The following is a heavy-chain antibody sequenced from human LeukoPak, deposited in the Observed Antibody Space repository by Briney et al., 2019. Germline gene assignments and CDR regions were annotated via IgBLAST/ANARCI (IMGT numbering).Heavy chain of an antibody. CDR1: GYSFTSYW. D-gene: IGHD3-10*01. CDR3: ARRWFGEFHHDAFDI. CDR2: IYPGDSDT. Sequence: GESLKISCKGSGYSFTSYWIGWVRQMPGKGLEWMGIIYPGDSDTGYSPSFQGQVTISADKSISTAYLQWSSLKASDTAMYYCARRWFGEFHHDAFDIWGQGTMVTVSS. V-gene: IGHV5-51*01. J-gene: IGHJ3*02.